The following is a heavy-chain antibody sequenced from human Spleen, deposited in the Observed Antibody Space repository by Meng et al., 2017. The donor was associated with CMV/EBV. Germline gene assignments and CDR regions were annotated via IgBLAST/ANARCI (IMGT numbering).Heavy chain of an antibody. D-gene: IGHD5-18*01. V-gene: IGHV3-74*01. CDR2: IKSDGSST. CDR1: GFTFSSYW. Sequence: GESLKISCAASGFTFSSYWMHWVRQAPGKGLVWVSRIKSDGSSTSYADSVKGRFTISRDNAKNTLYLQMNSLRAEDTAVYYCAKVLSPRIQLWGSMDYWGQGTLVTVSS. J-gene: IGHJ4*02. CDR3: AKVLSPRIQLWGSMDY.